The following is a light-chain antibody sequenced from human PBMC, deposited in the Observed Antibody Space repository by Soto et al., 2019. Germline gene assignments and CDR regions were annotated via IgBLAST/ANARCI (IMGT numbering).Light chain of an antibody. CDR2: LGS. CDR1: QSLLHSNGYNY. V-gene: IGKV2-28*01. J-gene: IGKJ2*01. CDR3: MQALQTPYT. Sequence: DIVMTQSPLSLPVTPGEPASISCRSSQSLLHSNGYNYLDWYLQKPGQSPQLLIYLGSNRASGVPERLSGSGSGTDFTLKISRVEAEDVGVYYCMQALQTPYTFGQGNKLEIK.